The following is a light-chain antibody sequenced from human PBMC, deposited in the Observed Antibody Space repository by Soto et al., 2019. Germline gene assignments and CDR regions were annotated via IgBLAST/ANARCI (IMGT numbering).Light chain of an antibody. V-gene: IGKV1-39*01. J-gene: IGKJ1*01. Sequence: DLQMTQSPSSQSASVGDRVTITCRASQSINKYLNWYQQKPGKAPKLLIYATSTLQSGVPSRFSGSGSETDFTLTISSLQPDDFATYYCQQSFSTPRTFGQGTRVEI. CDR2: ATS. CDR3: QQSFSTPRT. CDR1: QSINKY.